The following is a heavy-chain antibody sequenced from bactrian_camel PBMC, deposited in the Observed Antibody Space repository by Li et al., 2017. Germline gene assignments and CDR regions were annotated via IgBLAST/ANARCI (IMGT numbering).Heavy chain of an antibody. CDR2: FDNDHAHYP. Sequence: HVQLVESGGGSVEAGGSLTISCVASGYTYTDYCMAWFRQGPGKEREGVAISGFDNDHAHYPHYADSVKGRFTISRDNARNTVYLQMNSLKPEDTAMYYCAYKDFPTCRPPLYDYISDDQGTQVTVS. V-gene: IGHV3S6*01. D-gene: IGHD2*01. J-gene: IGHJ4*01. CDR1: GYTYTDYC.